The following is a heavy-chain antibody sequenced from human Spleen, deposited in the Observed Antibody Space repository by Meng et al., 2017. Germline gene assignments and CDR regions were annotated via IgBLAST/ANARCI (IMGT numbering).Heavy chain of an antibody. CDR2: IYYSGST. Sequence: SETLSLTCTVSGGSISSYYWSWIRLPPGKGLEWIGYIYYSGSTNYNPSLKSRVTISVDTSKNQFSLKLSSVTTADTAVYYCARSAGSVEYYYYYYGVDVWGQGTTVTVSS. CDR1: GGSISSYY. J-gene: IGHJ6*02. D-gene: IGHD2-8*02. CDR3: ARSAGSVEYYYYYYGVDV. V-gene: IGHV4-59*01.